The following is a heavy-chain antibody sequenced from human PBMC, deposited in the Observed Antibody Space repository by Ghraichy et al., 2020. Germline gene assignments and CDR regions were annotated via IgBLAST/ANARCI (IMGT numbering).Heavy chain of an antibody. Sequence: GGSLRLSCAASGFAFRSEAMGWVRQAPGKGLDWVAFISGSGRTTHYADSVKGRFTVSRDNSEKSLFLHMTNLTADDTAVYYCAKVLLVREFDYWGQGTLVAVSS. CDR2: ISGSGRTT. CDR1: GFAFRSEA. J-gene: IGHJ4*02. D-gene: IGHD6-13*01. V-gene: IGHV3-23*01. CDR3: AKVLLVREFDY.